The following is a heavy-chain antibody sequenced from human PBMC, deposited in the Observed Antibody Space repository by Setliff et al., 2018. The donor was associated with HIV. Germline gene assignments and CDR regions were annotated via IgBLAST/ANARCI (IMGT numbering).Heavy chain of an antibody. J-gene: IGHJ4*02. CDR1: GYTFTSDY. V-gene: IGHV1-46*03. CDR3: ARGGSQWLVPDY. Sequence: ASVKVSCKASGYTFTSDYMHWVRQAPGQGLEWMGIINPSGGSTSYAQKFQGRITMTRDTSTSTVYKELSSLRSEDTAVYYCARGGSQWLVPDYWGQGTLVTVSS. D-gene: IGHD6-19*01. CDR2: INPSGGST.